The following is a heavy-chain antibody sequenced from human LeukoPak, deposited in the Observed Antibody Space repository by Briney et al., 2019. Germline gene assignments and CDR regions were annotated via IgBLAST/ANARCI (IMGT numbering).Heavy chain of an antibody. D-gene: IGHD2-15*01. J-gene: IGHJ5*02. Sequence: PSETLSLTCTVSGYSISSGYYWGWIRQPPGKGLEWIGSIYHSGSTYYNPSLKSRVTISVDTSKNQFSLKLSSVTAADTAVYYCATPQGGIPNWFDPWGQGTLVTVSS. CDR2: IYHSGST. CDR3: ATPQGGIPNWFDP. V-gene: IGHV4-38-2*02. CDR1: GYSISSGYY.